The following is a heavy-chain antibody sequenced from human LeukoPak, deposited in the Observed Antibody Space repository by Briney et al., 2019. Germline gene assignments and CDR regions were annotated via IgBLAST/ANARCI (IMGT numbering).Heavy chain of an antibody. CDR1: GGSISSSSYY. J-gene: IGHJ4*02. CDR3: ARSKSSSWYYFDY. CDR2: IYYSGST. V-gene: IGHV4-61*05. Sequence: SETLSLTCTVSGGSISSSSYYWGWIRQPPGKGLEWIGYIYYSGSTNYNPSLKSRVTISVDTSKNQFSLKLSSVTAADTAVYYCARSKSSSWYYFDYWGQGTLVTVSS. D-gene: IGHD6-13*01.